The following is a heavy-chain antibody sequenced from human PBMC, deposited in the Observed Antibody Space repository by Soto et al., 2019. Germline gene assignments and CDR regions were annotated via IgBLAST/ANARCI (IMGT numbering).Heavy chain of an antibody. Sequence: QVQLAQSGAEVRKPGSSVKVSCGASGGSFSDFAFSWVRQAPGQGLEWMGGIIPMFAASKYAQRFQDRVTITADESTNTVYLALSSLPSDDTATYYCARGGIVAVPAALSSYHDYTNYRFDSWGQGTLVTVSS. J-gene: IGHJ4*02. CDR3: ARGGIVAVPAALSSYHDYTNYRFDS. CDR1: GGSFSDFA. V-gene: IGHV1-69*01. D-gene: IGHD2-15*01. CDR2: IIPMFAAS.